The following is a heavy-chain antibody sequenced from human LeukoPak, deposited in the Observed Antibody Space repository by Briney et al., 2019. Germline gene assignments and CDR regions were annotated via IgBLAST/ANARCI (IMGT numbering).Heavy chain of an antibody. CDR1: GFTFSSYA. J-gene: IGHJ4*02. V-gene: IGHV3-23*01. CDR3: AKYGDYDFWSGPDY. D-gene: IGHD3-3*01. CDR2: ISGSGGST. Sequence: GGSLRLSCAASGFTFSSYAMSWVRQAPGKGLEWVSAISGSGGSTYYADSVKGRFTISRDNSKNTLYLQMNSPRTADTAVYYCAKYGDYDFWSGPDYWGQGTLVTVSS.